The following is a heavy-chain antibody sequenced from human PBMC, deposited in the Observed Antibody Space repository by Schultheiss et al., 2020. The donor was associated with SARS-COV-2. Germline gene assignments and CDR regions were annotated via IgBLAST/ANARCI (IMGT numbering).Heavy chain of an antibody. CDR1: GFTFSSYA. CDR3: AKGQEVLMVYAIDY. V-gene: IGHV3-23*01. J-gene: IGHJ4*02. D-gene: IGHD2-8*01. CDR2: ISGSGGST. Sequence: GGSLRLSCAASGFTFSSYAMSWVRQAPGKGLEWVSAISGSGGSTYYADSVKGRFTISRDNSKNTLYLQINSLRAEDTAVYYCAKGQEVLMVYAIDYWGQGTLVTVSS.